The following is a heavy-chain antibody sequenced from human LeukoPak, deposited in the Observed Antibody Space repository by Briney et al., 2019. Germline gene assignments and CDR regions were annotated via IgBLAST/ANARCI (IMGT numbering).Heavy chain of an antibody. CDR3: ARVGPLGYYYYGMDV. V-gene: IGHV4-59*01. CDR2: IYYSGST. Sequence: PSETLSLTCAVSGGSFSGYYWTWIRQPPGKGLEWIGYIYYSGSTNYNPSLKSRVTISVDTSKNQFSLKLSSVTAADTAVYYCARVGPLGYYYYGMDVWGQGTTVTVSS. CDR1: GGSFSGYY. J-gene: IGHJ6*02.